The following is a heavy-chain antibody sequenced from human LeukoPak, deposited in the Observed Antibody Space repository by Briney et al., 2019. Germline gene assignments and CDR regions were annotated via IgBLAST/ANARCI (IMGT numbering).Heavy chain of an antibody. CDR2: INHSGST. J-gene: IGHJ6*02. CDR1: GGSISSYY. D-gene: IGHD2-2*02. V-gene: IGHV4-34*01. Sequence: SETLSLTCTVSGGSISSYYWSWIRQPPGKGLEWIGEINHSGSTNYNPSLKGRVTISVDTSKDQFSLKLSSVTAADTAVYYCAGNGYCSSTSCYTGYYYYYGMDVWGQGTTVTVSS. CDR3: AGNGYCSSTSCYTGYYYYYGMDV.